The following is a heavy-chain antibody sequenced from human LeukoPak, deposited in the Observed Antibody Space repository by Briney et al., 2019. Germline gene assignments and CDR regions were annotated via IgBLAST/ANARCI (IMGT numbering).Heavy chain of an antibody. CDR3: AKEGTIGELDY. D-gene: IGHD1-14*01. V-gene: IGHV3-9*03. Sequence: PGGSLRLSCAASGFTFDDYAMHWVRQAPGKGLEWVSGISWNSGSIGYADSVKGRFTISRDNAKNSLYLQMNSLRAEDMALHYCAKEGTIGELDYWGQGTLVTVSS. CDR1: GFTFDDYA. J-gene: IGHJ4*02. CDR2: ISWNSGSI.